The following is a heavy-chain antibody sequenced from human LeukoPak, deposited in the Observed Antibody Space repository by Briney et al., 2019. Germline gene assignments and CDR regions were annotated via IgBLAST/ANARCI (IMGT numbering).Heavy chain of an antibody. D-gene: IGHD3-22*01. J-gene: IGHJ4*02. CDR2: IKEDGSDT. Sequence: GGSLRLSCAASGFRFSGFWMSWVRQAPGKGLEWVANIKEDGSDTYYVDSVKGRFTISRDNAKNSVYLQMSSLRDEDTAVYYCTRDPPHGVYDSSDTPFDYWGQGTLVTVSS. V-gene: IGHV3-7*01. CDR1: GFRFSGFW. CDR3: TRDPPHGVYDSSDTPFDY.